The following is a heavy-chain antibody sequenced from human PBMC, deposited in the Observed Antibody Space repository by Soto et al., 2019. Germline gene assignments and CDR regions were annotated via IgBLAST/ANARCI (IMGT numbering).Heavy chain of an antibody. CDR3: ARAPTYSYGSGSPYYFYAMDV. Sequence: QVQLQQSGPGLVRPSETLSLTCTVSGDSISRYYWSWIQQSPGKGLEWIGYIYDGGSTRYNPSLRSRVTISEDTSENQFSLKLSSVTAADTAVYYCARAPTYSYGSGSPYYFYAMDVWGQGTTVTVSS. D-gene: IGHD3-10*01. V-gene: IGHV4-59*01. CDR1: GDSISRYY. CDR2: IYDGGST. J-gene: IGHJ6*02.